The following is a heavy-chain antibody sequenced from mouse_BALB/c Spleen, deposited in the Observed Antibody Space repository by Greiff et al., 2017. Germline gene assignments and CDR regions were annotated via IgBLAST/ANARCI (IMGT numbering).Heavy chain of an antibody. V-gene: IGHV1-15*01. J-gene: IGHJ3*01. D-gene: IGHD2-1*01. CDR1: GYTFTDYE. CDR2: IDPETGGT. CDR3: TRRGLYYGNYEPPD. Sequence: VQLQQSGAELVRPGASVTLSCKASGYTFTDYEMHWVKQTPVHGLEWIGAIDPETGGTAYNQKFKGKATLTADKSSSTAYMELRSLTSEDSAVYYSTRRGLYYGNYEPPDWGQGTLVTVSA.